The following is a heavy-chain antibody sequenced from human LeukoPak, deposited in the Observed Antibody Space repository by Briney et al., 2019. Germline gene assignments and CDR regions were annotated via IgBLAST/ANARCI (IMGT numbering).Heavy chain of an antibody. J-gene: IGHJ4*02. CDR2: ISSSGSTI. CDR1: GFTFSDYY. V-gene: IGHV3-11*01. CDR3: ARDGNYYDSSGYYCDY. D-gene: IGHD3-22*01. Sequence: GGSLRLSCAASGFTFSDYYMSWIRQAPGKGLEWVSYISSSGSTIYYADSVKGRFTISRDNAKNSLYLQMNSLRAEDTAVYYCARDGNYYDSSGYYCDYWGQGTLVTVSS.